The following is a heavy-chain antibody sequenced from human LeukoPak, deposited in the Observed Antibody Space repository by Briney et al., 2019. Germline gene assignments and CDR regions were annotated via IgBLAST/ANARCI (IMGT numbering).Heavy chain of an antibody. Sequence: PSETLSLTCTVSGGSISSSSYYWGWIRQPPGKGLEWIGSIYYSGSTYYNPSLKSRVTISVDTSKNQFSLKLSSVTAADTAVYYCARVVSPVGAPDYWGQGTLVTVSS. CDR2: IYYSGST. CDR3: ARVVSPVGAPDY. CDR1: GGSISSSSYY. D-gene: IGHD1-26*01. V-gene: IGHV4-39*07. J-gene: IGHJ4*02.